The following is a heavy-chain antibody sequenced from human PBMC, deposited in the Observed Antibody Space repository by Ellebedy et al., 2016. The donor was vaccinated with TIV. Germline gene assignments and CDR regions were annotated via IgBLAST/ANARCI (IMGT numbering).Heavy chain of an antibody. CDR3: ASHSSGWY. Sequence: AASVQVSCKASGYTFTDYHIHWLRQAPGQGLEWLGWINPGSGGTNYAQRFQGRVTMTRDTSITTAFMELSSLTSDDTAMYYCASHSSGWYWGQGTLVTVSS. D-gene: IGHD6-19*01. CDR2: INPGSGGT. J-gene: IGHJ4*02. CDR1: GYTFTDYH. V-gene: IGHV1-2*02.